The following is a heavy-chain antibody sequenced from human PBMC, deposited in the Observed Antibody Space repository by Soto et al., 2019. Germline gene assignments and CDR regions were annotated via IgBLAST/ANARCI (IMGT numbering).Heavy chain of an antibody. Sequence: PGGSLRLSCAASGFTLSTYTMNWVRQAPGKGLEWVSGIFQNGETFYTGSVKGRFTISRDDYKNMVYLQKDSLRADDTALYYCAKDRQPDGIWTFDYWGQGILVTVSS. CDR1: GFTLSTYT. J-gene: IGHJ4*02. CDR3: AKDRQPDGIWTFDY. V-gene: IGHV3-23*01. CDR2: IFQNGET. D-gene: IGHD3-9*01.